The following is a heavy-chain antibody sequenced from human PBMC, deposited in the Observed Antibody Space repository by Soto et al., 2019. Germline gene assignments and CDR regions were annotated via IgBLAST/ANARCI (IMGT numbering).Heavy chain of an antibody. CDR2: IYYSGST. J-gene: IGHJ4*02. CDR3: ASSAPDYYYDSSGFEN. D-gene: IGHD3-22*01. CDR1: GGSISSYY. V-gene: IGHV4-59*01. Sequence: SETLSLTYTVSGGSISSYYWSWIRQPPGKGLEWFGNIYYSGSTNYKPSLKSRVTISVDTSKNQFSLKLTSVTAADTAVYYCASSAPDYYYDSSGFENWGQGALVTVSS.